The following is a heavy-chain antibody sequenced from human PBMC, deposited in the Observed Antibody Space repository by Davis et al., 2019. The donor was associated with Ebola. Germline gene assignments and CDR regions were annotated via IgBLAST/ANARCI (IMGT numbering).Heavy chain of an antibody. CDR3: ATVLRFLEWYLT. J-gene: IGHJ3*01. V-gene: IGHV3-23*01. D-gene: IGHD3-3*01. Sequence: GESLKISCAASGFTFSSYAMSWVRQAPGKGLEWVSAISGSGGSTYYADSVKGRFTISRDNSKNTLYLQMNSLRAEDTAVYYCATVLRFLEWYLTWGQGTMVTVSS. CDR2: ISGSGGST. CDR1: GFTFSSYA.